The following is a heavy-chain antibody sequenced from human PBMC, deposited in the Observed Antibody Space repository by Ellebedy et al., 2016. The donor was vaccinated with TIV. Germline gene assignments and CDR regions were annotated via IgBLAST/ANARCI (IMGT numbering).Heavy chain of an antibody. V-gene: IGHV4-61*03. CDR1: GGSVSSGSYY. CDR2: VYYTGST. CDR3: ARGRSEISMMVVVFIGSLYYFEN. J-gene: IGHJ4*02. D-gene: IGHD3-22*01. Sequence: MPSETLSLTCTVSGGSVSSGSYYWSWIRQPPGKGLEWIGYVYYTGSTNYNPSLKSRATISVDTSKNHFSLSLRSVTAADTAVYYCARGRSEISMMVVVFIGSLYYFENWGQGTLVTVSS.